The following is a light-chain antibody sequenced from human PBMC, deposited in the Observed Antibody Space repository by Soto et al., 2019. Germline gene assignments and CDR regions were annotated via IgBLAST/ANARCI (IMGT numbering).Light chain of an antibody. J-gene: IGKJ5*01. CDR1: QSVSTSN. Sequence: EVVLTQSPATLSLSPGERATLSCRASQSVSTSNLAWYQQRPGQAPRLLIYGASRRATGIPDRFSGSGSGTDFTLTISSLEPEDFAVYYCQQRSNWPITFGQGTRLEI. V-gene: IGKV3D-20*02. CDR3: QQRSNWPIT. CDR2: GAS.